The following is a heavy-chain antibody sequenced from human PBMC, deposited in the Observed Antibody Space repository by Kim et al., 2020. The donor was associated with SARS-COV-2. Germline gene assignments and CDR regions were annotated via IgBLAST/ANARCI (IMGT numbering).Heavy chain of an antibody. CDR3: ASAPPGYSGYGRPWYGYGMDV. Sequence: GGSLRLSCAASGFTFSSYAMSWVRQAPGKGLEWVSAISGSGGSTYYADSVKGRFTISRDNSKNTLYLQMNSLRAEDTAVYYCASAPPGYSGYGRPWYGYGMDVWGQGTTVTVSS. D-gene: IGHD5-12*01. CDR1: GFTFSSYA. CDR2: ISGSGGST. J-gene: IGHJ6*02. V-gene: IGHV3-23*01.